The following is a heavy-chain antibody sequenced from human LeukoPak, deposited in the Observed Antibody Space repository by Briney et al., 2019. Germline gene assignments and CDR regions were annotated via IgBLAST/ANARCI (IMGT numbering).Heavy chain of an antibody. V-gene: IGHV3-7*01. CDR1: GFTFSNYW. CDR3: ALNMIGGQIFDF. Sequence: GGSLRLSCAASGFTFSNYWMSWVRQAPGKGLEWVADIKRDGSEKHYVDSVKGQFTISRDDAKNSLYLQMNSLRAEDTAVYYCALNMIGGQIFDFWGQGTLVTVSS. D-gene: IGHD3-16*01. CDR2: IKRDGSEK. J-gene: IGHJ4*02.